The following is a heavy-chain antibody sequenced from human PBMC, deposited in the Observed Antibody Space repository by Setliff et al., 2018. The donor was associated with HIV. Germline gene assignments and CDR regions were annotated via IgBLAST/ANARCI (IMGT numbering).Heavy chain of an antibody. D-gene: IGHD1-26*01. Sequence: HPGGSRRLSGAASGFTSSSYEMNWVRQAPGKGREWVSYIGSSGGTIYYADPVKGRFTISRDNAKKSLYLQMNILIAEDTAVYYCARELQWSRYSGREEEDYWGQGTLVTVSS. CDR3: ARELQWSRYSGREEEDY. J-gene: IGHJ4*02. CDR1: GFTSSSYE. CDR2: IGSSGGTI. V-gene: IGHV3-48*03.